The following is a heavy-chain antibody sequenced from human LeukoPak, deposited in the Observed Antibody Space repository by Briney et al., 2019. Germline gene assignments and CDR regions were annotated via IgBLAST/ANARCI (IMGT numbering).Heavy chain of an antibody. V-gene: IGHV3-66*01. J-gene: IGHJ4*02. Sequence: PGGSLGLSCVASGFTFSDYYMSWVRQAPGKGLEWVSIIYSGGSTYYADSVKGRFTISRDNSKDTLFLLVNSLRAEDTAVYYCARKSMAASGGAFDYWGQGTLVTVSS. CDR3: ARKSMAASGGAFDY. CDR2: IYSGGST. D-gene: IGHD6-13*01. CDR1: GFTFSDYY.